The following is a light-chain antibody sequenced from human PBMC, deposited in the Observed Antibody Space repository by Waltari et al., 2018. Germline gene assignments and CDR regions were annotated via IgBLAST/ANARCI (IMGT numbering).Light chain of an antibody. CDR2: DVN. Sequence: QAALTQPPSVSKPLGQSVTIPCTGTDSDVGGYNDVSWYQQHPDPAPRLLIYDVNKRPSGVSDRFSGSKSGNTASLAISGLQAEDEADYYCCSYRSGSTFDVFGTGTKLTVL. CDR1: DSDVGGYND. V-gene: IGLV2-14*03. J-gene: IGLJ6*01. CDR3: CSYRSGSTFDV.